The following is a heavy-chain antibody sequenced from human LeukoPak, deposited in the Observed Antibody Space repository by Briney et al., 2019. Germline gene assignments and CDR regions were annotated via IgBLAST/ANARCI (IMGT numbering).Heavy chain of an antibody. CDR1: GFTVSSNY. V-gene: IGHV3-53*01. J-gene: IGHJ6*03. CDR2: IYSGGST. D-gene: IGHD6-13*01. CDR3: AKSRGSSSWYPLGNYYYYYMDV. Sequence: GGSLRLSCAASGFTVSSNYTSWVRQAPGKGLEWVSVIYSGGSTYYADSVKGRFTISRDNSKNTLYLQMNSLRAEDTAVYYCAKSRGSSSWYPLGNYYYYYMDVWGKGTTVTVSS.